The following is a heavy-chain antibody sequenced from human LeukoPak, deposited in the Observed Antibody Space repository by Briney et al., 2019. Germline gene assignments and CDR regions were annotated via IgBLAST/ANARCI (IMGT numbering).Heavy chain of an antibody. CDR2: IVGDSTIE. V-gene: IGHV3-23*01. Sequence: GGSLRLSCTASGFAFNNDAMTWVRQPPGKGLEWVSTIVGDSTIEYYADSVKGRFTISSDNSKTMLFLQMNSLRAEDTAIYYCARQPYFYYYLGVWGKGTTVTVTS. CDR3: ARQPYFYYYLGV. D-gene: IGHD5-18*01. J-gene: IGHJ6*03. CDR1: GFAFNNDA.